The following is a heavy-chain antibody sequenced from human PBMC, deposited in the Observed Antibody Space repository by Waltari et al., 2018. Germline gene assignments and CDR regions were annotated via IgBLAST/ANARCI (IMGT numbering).Heavy chain of an antibody. Sequence: QLQLQESGSGLVRPSGTLSLTCVVSGGSLCSGGYSWSWIRQPPGKGLEWIGYIYHTGSTYYSPSLRSRATISVDRSKNHFSLNLTSVTAADTALYYCARARYSYAVYYGLDVWGQGTTVTVSS. J-gene: IGHJ6*02. CDR2: IYHTGST. CDR1: GGSLCSGGYS. D-gene: IGHD5-18*01. CDR3: ARARYSYAVYYGLDV. V-gene: IGHV4-30-2*01.